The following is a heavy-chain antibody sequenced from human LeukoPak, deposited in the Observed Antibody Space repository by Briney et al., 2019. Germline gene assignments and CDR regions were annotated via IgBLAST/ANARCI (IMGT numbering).Heavy chain of an antibody. Sequence: GASVKVSCKASGYTFTSYGISWVRQAPGQGLEWMGWISAYNGNTNYAQKFQGRVTITRDTSASTAYMELSSLRSEDTAVYYCAREADYYASAPGYWGQGTLVTVSS. D-gene: IGHD3-9*01. V-gene: IGHV1-18*01. CDR1: GYTFTSYG. CDR2: ISAYNGNT. CDR3: AREADYYASAPGY. J-gene: IGHJ4*02.